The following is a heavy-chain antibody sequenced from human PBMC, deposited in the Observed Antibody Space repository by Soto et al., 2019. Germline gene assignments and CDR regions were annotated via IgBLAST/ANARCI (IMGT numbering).Heavy chain of an antibody. CDR1: GGSITSSY. Sequence: SETLSLPCTVSGGSITSSYWTWIRRPPGQGLEWIAYIYDTGISGYTPSTSYNPSLKSRVIMSVDTYKSQFSLKLTSVTAADTALYYCARGEDAFFYYGMDVWGQGTMVTVSS. CDR2: IYDTGISGYTPST. V-gene: IGHV4-59*01. J-gene: IGHJ6*02. CDR3: ARGEDAFFYYGMDV.